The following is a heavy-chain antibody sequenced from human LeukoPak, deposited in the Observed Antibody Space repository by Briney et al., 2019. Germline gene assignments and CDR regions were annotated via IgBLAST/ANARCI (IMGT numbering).Heavy chain of an antibody. Sequence: GGSLRLSCAASGFTFDDYGMSWVRQAPGKGLEWVSGINWNGGSTGYADSVKGRFTISRDNSKNTLYLQMNSLRPEDAAVYYCAKAPVTTCRGAFCYPFDYWGLGTLVTVSS. CDR1: GFTFDDYG. J-gene: IGHJ4*02. V-gene: IGHV3-20*04. CDR3: AKAPVTTCRGAFCYPFDY. D-gene: IGHD2-15*01. CDR2: INWNGGST.